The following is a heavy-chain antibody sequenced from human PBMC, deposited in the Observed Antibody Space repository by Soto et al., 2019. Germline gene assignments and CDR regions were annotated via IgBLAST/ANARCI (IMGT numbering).Heavy chain of an antibody. V-gene: IGHV3-23*01. CDR3: AKGAWGIAVAVPFDY. J-gene: IGHJ4*02. CDR2: ISDSGGST. D-gene: IGHD6-19*01. Sequence: GVLRLSCAASRFTFSSYAMNWVRQAPGKGLEWVSVISDSGGSTYYADSVKGRFTISRDNSKNSLYLQMNRLRAEDTAVYYCAKGAWGIAVAVPFDYWGQGTLVTVSS. CDR1: RFTFSSYA.